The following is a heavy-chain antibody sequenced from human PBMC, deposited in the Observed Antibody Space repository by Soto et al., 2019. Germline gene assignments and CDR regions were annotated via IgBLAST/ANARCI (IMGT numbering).Heavy chain of an antibody. D-gene: IGHD6-13*01. CDR1: GYTFTGYY. Sequence: ASVKVSCKASGYTFTGYYMHWVRQAPGQGLEWIGWINPNSGGTNYAQKFQGWVTMTRDTSISTAYMELSRLRSDDTAVYYCARDQGDPDLQAAGTDYYYYGMDVWGQGTTVTVSS. J-gene: IGHJ6*02. CDR3: ARDQGDPDLQAAGTDYYYYGMDV. V-gene: IGHV1-2*04. CDR2: INPNSGGT.